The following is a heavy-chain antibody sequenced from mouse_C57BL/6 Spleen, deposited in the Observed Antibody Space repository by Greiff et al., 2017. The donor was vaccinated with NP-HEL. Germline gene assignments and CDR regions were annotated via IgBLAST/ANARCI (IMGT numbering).Heavy chain of an antibody. CDR2: IYPGDGDT. CDR1: GYAFSSYW. D-gene: IGHD1-1*01. J-gene: IGHJ2*01. Sequence: VKLQQSGAELVKPGASVKISCKASGYAFSSYWMNWVKQRPGKGLEWIGQIYPGDGDTNYNGKFKGKATLTADKSSSTAYMQLSSLTSEDSAVYFCARSPHYYGSFYFDYWGQGATLTVSS. V-gene: IGHV1-80*01. CDR3: ARSPHYYGSFYFDY.